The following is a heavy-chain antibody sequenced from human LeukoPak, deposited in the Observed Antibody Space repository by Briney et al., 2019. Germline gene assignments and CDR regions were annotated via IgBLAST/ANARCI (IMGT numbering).Heavy chain of an antibody. CDR1: GFTFSDSS. J-gene: IGHJ5*02. CDR3: NRDSGTYNWLDP. CDR2: MEKELNGYAT. Sequence: GGSLRLSCAASGFTFSDSSIHWVRQASGKGLEWIGLMEKELNGYATAYAASVRGRFTISRDDSQNTAYLQMDSLKTEDTALYYLNRDSGTYNWLDPWGQGTLVTVSS. D-gene: IGHD1-26*01. V-gene: IGHV3-73*01.